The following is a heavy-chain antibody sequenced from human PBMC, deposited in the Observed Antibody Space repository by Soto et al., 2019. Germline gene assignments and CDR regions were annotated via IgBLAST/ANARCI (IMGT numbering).Heavy chain of an antibody. CDR3: ASRSGTYPYYFDY. CDR1: GGTFSTYT. J-gene: IGHJ4*02. Sequence: VASVKVSCKASGGTFSTYTITWVRQAPGQGLEWMGRIIPIIGIINYAQKFQGRVTISADKFTGTAYMELTGLRSDDTAVYYCASRSGTYPYYFDYWGQGTLVTVSS. D-gene: IGHD1-26*01. V-gene: IGHV1-69*02. CDR2: IIPIIGII.